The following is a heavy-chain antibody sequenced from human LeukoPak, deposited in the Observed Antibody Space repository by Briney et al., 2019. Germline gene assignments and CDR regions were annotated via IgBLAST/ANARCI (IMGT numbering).Heavy chain of an antibody. CDR3: ARGVVGAWTEAYFDY. CDR1: GGSISSYY. CDR2: IYYSGST. Sequence: SETLSLTCTVSGGSISSYYWSWIRQPAGKGLEWIGYIYYSGSTNYNPSLKSRVTISVDTSKNQFSLKLSSVTAADTAVYYCARGVVGAWTEAYFDYWGQGTLVTVSS. J-gene: IGHJ4*02. V-gene: IGHV4-59*01. D-gene: IGHD1-26*01.